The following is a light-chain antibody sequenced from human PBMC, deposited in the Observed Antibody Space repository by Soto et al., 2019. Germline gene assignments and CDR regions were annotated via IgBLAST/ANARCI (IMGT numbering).Light chain of an antibody. J-gene: IGKJ2*01. CDR1: QSISSY. CDR3: QQSYSTPYT. CDR2: AAS. Sequence: DIPMTQSPSSLSASVGDRVTITCRASQSISSYLNWYQQKPGKAPKLLIYAASSLDSGVPSRFSGSGSGTDFTLTISSLQPEDFATYYCQQSYSTPYTFGQGTKLEIK. V-gene: IGKV1-39*01.